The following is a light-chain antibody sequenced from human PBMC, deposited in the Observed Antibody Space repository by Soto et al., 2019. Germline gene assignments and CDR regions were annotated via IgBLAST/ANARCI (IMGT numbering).Light chain of an antibody. J-gene: IGKJ3*01. CDR3: QQYGSSPVT. CDR2: AAS. CDR1: QSVSSSC. V-gene: IGKV3-20*01. Sequence: EIVLTQSPGTLSLSPGESATLSCRASQSVSSSCLAWYRQKPGQAPRLLIYAASRRATGIPDRVSGSGSGTDFTLTISRLEPEDFAVYYCQQYGSSPVTFGPGTKVDIK.